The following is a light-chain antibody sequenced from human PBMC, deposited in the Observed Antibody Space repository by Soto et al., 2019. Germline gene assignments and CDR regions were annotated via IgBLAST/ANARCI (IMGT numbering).Light chain of an antibody. J-gene: IGLJ1*01. V-gene: IGLV2-23*01. Sequence: QSALSHAPCVSGSPGEYISISITRPSSDVGKFNFFSWYQQHPGKAPKFIIYEGTKRPSGVSNRFSGSKSGNTASLTISVLQPEDEALYFCCSYAGRPTYVFGTGTKVTVL. CDR1: SSDVGKFNF. CDR2: EGT. CDR3: CSYAGRPTYV.